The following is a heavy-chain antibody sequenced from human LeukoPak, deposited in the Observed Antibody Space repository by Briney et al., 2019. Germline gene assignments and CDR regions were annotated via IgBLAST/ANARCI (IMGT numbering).Heavy chain of an antibody. J-gene: IGHJ4*02. CDR1: GFTFSSYA. Sequence: AGRSLRLSCAASGFTFSSYAMHWVRQAPGKGLEWVAVISYDGSNKYYADSVKGRFTISRDNSKNTLYLQMNSLRAEDTAVYYCARLTVVPHWGQGTLVTVSS. D-gene: IGHD2-21*01. V-gene: IGHV3-30*14. CDR3: ARLTVVPH. CDR2: ISYDGSNK.